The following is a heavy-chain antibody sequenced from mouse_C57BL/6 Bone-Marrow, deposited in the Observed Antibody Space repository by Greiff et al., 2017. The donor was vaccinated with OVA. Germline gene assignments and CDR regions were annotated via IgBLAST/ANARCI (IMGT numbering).Heavy chain of an antibody. CDR2: IYPSDSET. V-gene: IGHV1-61*01. Sequence: QVQLQQPGAELVRPGSSVKLSCKASGYTFTSYWMDWVKQRPGQGLEWIGNIYPSDSETHYNQKFKDKATLTVDKSSSTAYMQLSSLTSEDSAVYYCALFITTVNYAMDDWGQGTSVTVSS. CDR3: ALFITTVNYAMDD. J-gene: IGHJ4*01. D-gene: IGHD1-1*01. CDR1: GYTFTSYW.